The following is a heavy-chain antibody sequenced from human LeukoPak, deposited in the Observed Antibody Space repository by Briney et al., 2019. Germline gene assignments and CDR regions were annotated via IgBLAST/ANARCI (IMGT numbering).Heavy chain of an antibody. J-gene: IGHJ6*02. D-gene: IGHD4-23*01. CDR2: IIPIFGIA. Sequence: SVTVSYKASGGTFNSYAISWVGQAPGQGGEWMGRIIPIFGIANYAQKFQGRVTITADKSTSTAYMELSSLRSEDTAVYYCARLVPTTVVTPGYYYGMDVWGQGTTVTVSS. CDR3: ARLVPTTVVTPGYYYGMDV. CDR1: GGTFNSYA. V-gene: IGHV1-69*10.